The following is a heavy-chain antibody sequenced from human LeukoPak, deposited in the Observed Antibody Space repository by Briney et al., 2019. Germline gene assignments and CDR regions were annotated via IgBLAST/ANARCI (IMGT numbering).Heavy chain of an antibody. V-gene: IGHV4-39*07. J-gene: IGHJ4*02. Sequence: SETLSLTCTVSGGSISSSSYYWGWIRQPPGKGLEWIGYIYYSGNTNYNPSLKSRVTISLDTSKNQFSLKLTSVTAADTAMYYCARRKAKTPNYFDYWGQGALVTVSS. CDR2: IYYSGNT. CDR1: GGSISSSSYY. CDR3: ARRKAKTPNYFDY.